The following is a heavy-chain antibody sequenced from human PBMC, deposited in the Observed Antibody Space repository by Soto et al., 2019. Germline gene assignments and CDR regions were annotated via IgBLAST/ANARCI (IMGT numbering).Heavy chain of an antibody. Sequence: SETLSLTCTVSGGSISHYYWGWIRQPPGKGLEWIGNIYYSGSANYDPSLRSRVTISLNTSKNQFSLNLNSVTAADTAIYYCARWTYCGGDCYWLDFWGQGTLVTVSS. D-gene: IGHD2-21*02. CDR3: ARWTYCGGDCYWLDF. CDR1: GGSISHYY. J-gene: IGHJ4*02. V-gene: IGHV4-59*01. CDR2: IYYSGSA.